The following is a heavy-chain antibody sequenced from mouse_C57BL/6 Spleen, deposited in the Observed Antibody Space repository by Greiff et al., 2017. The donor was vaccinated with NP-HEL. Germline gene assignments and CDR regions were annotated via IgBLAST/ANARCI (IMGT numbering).Heavy chain of an antibody. CDR3: ARPPYYYGSSYAYFDY. CDR2: INPSTGGT. D-gene: IGHD1-1*01. CDR1: GYSFTGYY. V-gene: IGHV1-42*01. J-gene: IGHJ2*01. Sequence: EVQLQQSGPELVKPGASVKISCKASGYSFTGYYMNWVKQSPEKSLEWIGEINPSTGGTTYNQKFKAKATLTVDKSSSTAYMQLKSLTSEDSAVYDCARPPYYYGSSYAYFDYWGQGTTLTVSS.